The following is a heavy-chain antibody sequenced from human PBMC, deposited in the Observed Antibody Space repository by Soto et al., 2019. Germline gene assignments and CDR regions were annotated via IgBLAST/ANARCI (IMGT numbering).Heavy chain of an antibody. V-gene: IGHV4-31*03. Sequence: PSETLSLTCTVSGGSVNNSAFYWTWIRQHPGKGAECIGDISSSGRASCSPSLKRRVAISLDASPNHFSLQLTSVTAADTAFYYCARALSTHIAVAGLGYFDXWGPVTLVTVSX. CDR1: GGSVNNSAFY. D-gene: IGHD6-19*01. CDR2: ISSSGRA. J-gene: IGHJ4*02. CDR3: ARALSTHIAVAGLGYFDX.